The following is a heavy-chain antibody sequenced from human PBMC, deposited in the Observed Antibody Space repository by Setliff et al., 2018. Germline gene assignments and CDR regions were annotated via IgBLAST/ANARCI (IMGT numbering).Heavy chain of an antibody. J-gene: IGHJ4*02. CDR2: IYYSGNT. D-gene: IGHD3-10*01. CDR3: ARFGGSASVARFSPPI. V-gene: IGHV4-39*01. CDR1: GASITTSNSY. Sequence: SETLSLTCTVSGASITTSNSYWGWIRQPPGKGLEWIAHIYYSGNTFYNPSLKSRVTISVDTSKNQVSLKVRSVTAADTAVYFCARFGGSASVARFSPPIWGPGSLVTVSS.